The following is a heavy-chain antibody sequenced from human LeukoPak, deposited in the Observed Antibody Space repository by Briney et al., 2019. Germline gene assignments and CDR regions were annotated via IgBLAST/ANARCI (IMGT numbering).Heavy chain of an antibody. V-gene: IGHV4-30-2*01. D-gene: IGHD6-13*01. CDR2: IYHSGST. J-gene: IGHJ4*02. CDR3: ARGLGTQQLVPTPFDY. CDR1: GGSISSGGYS. Sequence: PSQTLSLTCAVSGGSISSGGYSWSWIRQPPGKGLEWIGYIYHSGSTYYNPSLKSRVTISVDTSKNQFSLKLSSVTAADTAVYYCARGLGTQQLVPTPFDYWGQGTLVTVSS.